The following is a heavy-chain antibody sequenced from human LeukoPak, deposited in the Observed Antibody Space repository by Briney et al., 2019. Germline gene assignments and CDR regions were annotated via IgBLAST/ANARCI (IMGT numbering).Heavy chain of an antibody. J-gene: IGHJ4*02. CDR3: AKDMGQWLGPYYFDY. D-gene: IGHD6-19*01. V-gene: IGHV3-9*01. CDR2: ISWNSGSI. Sequence: GGSLRLSCAASGFTFDDYAMHWVRQAPGKGLEWVSGISWNSGSIGYADSVKGRFTISRDNAKNSLYLQMNSLRAEDTALYYCAKDMGQWLGPYYFDYWGQGTLDTVSS. CDR1: GFTFDDYA.